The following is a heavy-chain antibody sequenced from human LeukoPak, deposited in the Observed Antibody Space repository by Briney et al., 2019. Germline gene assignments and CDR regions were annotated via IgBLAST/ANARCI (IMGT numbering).Heavy chain of an antibody. Sequence: GGSLRLSCAASGFTFSSYAMHWVRQAPGKGLEWVAVISYDGSNKYYADSVKGRFTISRDNSKNTLYLQMNSLRAEDTAVYYCAKDVYSSSTPDYWGQGTLVTVSS. CDR3: AKDVYSSSTPDY. V-gene: IGHV3-30*04. CDR2: ISYDGSNK. J-gene: IGHJ4*02. D-gene: IGHD6-13*01. CDR1: GFTFSSYA.